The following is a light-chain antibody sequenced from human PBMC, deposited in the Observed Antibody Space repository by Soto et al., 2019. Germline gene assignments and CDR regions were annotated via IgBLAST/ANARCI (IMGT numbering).Light chain of an antibody. V-gene: IGKV1-6*01. Sequence: AIQMTQSPSSLSASVGDRVTITCRASQGIKNDVAWYQQKPGKAPKLLIYAASSLQSGAPPRFSGSVSGTDFTLTISSLQPEDFATYYWLQDYNFPYNFVQATKLDIK. CDR2: AAS. J-gene: IGKJ2*01. CDR1: QGIKND. CDR3: LQDYNFPYN.